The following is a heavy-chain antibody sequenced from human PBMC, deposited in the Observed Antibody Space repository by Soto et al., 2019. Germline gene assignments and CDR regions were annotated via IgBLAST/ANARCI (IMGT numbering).Heavy chain of an antibody. CDR1: GYTFTSYG. D-gene: IGHD3-22*01. V-gene: IGHV1-18*01. Sequence: ASVKVSCKASGYTFTSYGISWVRQAPGQGLEWMGWISAYNGNTNYAQKLQGRVTMTTDTSTSTAYMEPRSLRSDDTAVYYCARDLAYERLLDYWGQGTLVTVSS. J-gene: IGHJ4*02. CDR2: ISAYNGNT. CDR3: ARDLAYERLLDY.